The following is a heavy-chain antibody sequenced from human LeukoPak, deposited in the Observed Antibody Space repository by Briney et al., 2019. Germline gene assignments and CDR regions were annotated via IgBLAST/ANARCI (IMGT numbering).Heavy chain of an antibody. J-gene: IGHJ4*02. Sequence: TGGSLRLSCAASGFTFSSYWMSWVRQAPGKGLEWVANIKEDGSEKYYVDSVKGRFTISRDNAKNSLYLQMNSLRAEDTALYYCAKDRVRGEGLLDYWGQGTLVTVSS. D-gene: IGHD3-10*01. CDR2: IKEDGSEK. CDR3: AKDRVRGEGLLDY. CDR1: GFTFSSYW. V-gene: IGHV3-7*03.